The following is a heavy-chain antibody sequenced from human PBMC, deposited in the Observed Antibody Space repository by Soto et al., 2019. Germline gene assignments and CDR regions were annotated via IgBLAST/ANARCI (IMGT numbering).Heavy chain of an antibody. D-gene: IGHD3-3*01. CDR2: ISGSGGST. Sequence: GVSLXLSFAASGFTFSSYSMSWVRQAPGKGLEWVSAISGSGGSTYYADSVKGRFTTSRDKSKNTLYLQMNSLRAGDTAVYYCGKGMRFFEGSSPMSVWGQGTTVTVSS. CDR1: GFTFSSYS. CDR3: GKGMRFFEGSSPMSV. V-gene: IGHV3-23*01. J-gene: IGHJ6*02.